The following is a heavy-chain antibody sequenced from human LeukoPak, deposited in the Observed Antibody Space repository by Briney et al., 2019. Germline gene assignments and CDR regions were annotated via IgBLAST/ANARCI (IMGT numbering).Heavy chain of an antibody. CDR1: GFSVATYD. V-gene: IGHV3-13*01. CDR3: TREWRGIASHYDGMDV. J-gene: IGHJ6*02. Sequence: GGSLRLSCVASGFSVATYDMYWVRQAAGRGLEWVSAIGTNHDTYYLGSVKGRFTISRENAKNSFSLQMNYLRVEDTAVYYCTREWRGIASHYDGMDVWGQGATVTVSS. CDR2: IGTNHDT. D-gene: IGHD6-6*01.